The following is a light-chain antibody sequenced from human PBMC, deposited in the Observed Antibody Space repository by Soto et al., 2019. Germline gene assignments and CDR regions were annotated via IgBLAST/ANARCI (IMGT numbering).Light chain of an antibody. J-gene: IGLJ2*01. CDR2: QDS. CDR3: QAWDSSTAPQVV. V-gene: IGLV3-1*01. CDR1: KLGDKY. Sequence: SYELTQPPSVSVSPGQTASITCSGDKLGDKYACWYQQKPGQSPVLVIYQDSKRPSGIPERFSGSNSGNTATLTISGTQAMDEADYYCQAWDSSTAPQVVFGGGTKLTV.